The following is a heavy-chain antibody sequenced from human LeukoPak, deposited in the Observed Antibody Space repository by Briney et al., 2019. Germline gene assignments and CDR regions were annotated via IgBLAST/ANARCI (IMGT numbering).Heavy chain of an antibody. CDR1: GFTFSSHW. CDR2: INSDGSTT. V-gene: IGHV3-74*01. J-gene: IGHJ3*02. CDR3: ARDHSSGWHDAFDI. Sequence: GGSLRLSCAASGFTFSSHWMHWVRQAPGKGLVWVSRINSDGSTTTYADSMKGRFTISRDNANNTLYLQMNSLRAEDTAVYYCARDHSSGWHDAFDIWGQGTMVTVSS. D-gene: IGHD6-19*01.